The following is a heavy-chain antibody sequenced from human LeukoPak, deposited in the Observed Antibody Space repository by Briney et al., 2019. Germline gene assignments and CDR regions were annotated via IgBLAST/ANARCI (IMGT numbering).Heavy chain of an antibody. CDR1: GGSFSGYH. CDR2: INHSGST. Sequence: SETLSLTCGVYGGSFSGYHWNWIRQPPGEGLEWLGEINHSGSTNYNPSLKSRVTISVDTSKKQFSLRLSSVTAADTAVYFCARGVRIAVADPHLDYWGQGTLVTVSS. V-gene: IGHV4-34*01. D-gene: IGHD6-19*01. J-gene: IGHJ4*02. CDR3: ARGVRIAVADPHLDY.